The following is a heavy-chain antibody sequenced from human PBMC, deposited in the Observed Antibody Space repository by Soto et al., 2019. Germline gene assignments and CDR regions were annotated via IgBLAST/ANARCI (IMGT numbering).Heavy chain of an antibody. CDR3: AKFFVETGSNSGWPWSFHY. V-gene: IGHV3-23*01. CDR2: ISGSGGTT. D-gene: IGHD6-25*01. Sequence: EVQLLESGGGLVQPGRSLRLSCAASGFTFSNYAMSWVRQAPGQGLDWVSAISGSGGTTYYADSVKGRFTISRDNSKNTLFLQLNRLLAEDAAVYFCAKFFVETGSNSGWPWSFHYWGQGTLVTVSS. J-gene: IGHJ4*02. CDR1: GFTFSNYA.